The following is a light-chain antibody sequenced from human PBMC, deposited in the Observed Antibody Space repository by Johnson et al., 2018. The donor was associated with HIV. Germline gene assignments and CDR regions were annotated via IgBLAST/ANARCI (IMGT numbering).Light chain of an antibody. V-gene: IGLV1-51*01. CDR2: DNN. CDR3: GSWDSSLSAGGV. J-gene: IGLJ1*01. Sequence: SALTQPPSVSAAPGQKVTISCSGSSSNIGRNYVSWYQQLPGTAPKLLIFDNNKRPSGIPDRFSCSKSGTSATLGITGLQTGDEADYYCGSWDSSLSAGGVFGTGTKVTVL. CDR1: SSNIGRNY.